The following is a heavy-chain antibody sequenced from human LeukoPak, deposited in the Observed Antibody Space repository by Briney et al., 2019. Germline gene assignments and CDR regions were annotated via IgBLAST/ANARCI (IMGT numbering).Heavy chain of an antibody. D-gene: IGHD3-10*01. Sequence: ASVKVSCKASGYTFTGYYMHWVRQAPGQGLEWMGWINPNSGGTNYAQKFQGRVTMTRDTSISTAYMELSRLRSDDMAVYYCAREGFGEGPFDYWGQGTLVTVSS. V-gene: IGHV1-2*02. CDR1: GYTFTGYY. CDR3: AREGFGEGPFDY. CDR2: INPNSGGT. J-gene: IGHJ4*02.